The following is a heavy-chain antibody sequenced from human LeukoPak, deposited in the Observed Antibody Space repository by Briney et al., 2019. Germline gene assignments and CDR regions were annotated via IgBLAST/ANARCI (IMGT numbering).Heavy chain of an antibody. Sequence: PGGSLRLSCAASGFTFTSYGISWVRQAPGQGLEWMGWISAYNGNTNYAQKLQGRVTMTTDTSTSTAYMELRSLRSDDTAVYYCARERWGYYDSSGYGYWGQGTLVTVSS. J-gene: IGHJ4*02. CDR1: GFTFTSYG. CDR2: ISAYNGNT. D-gene: IGHD3-22*01. V-gene: IGHV1-18*01. CDR3: ARERWGYYDSSGYGY.